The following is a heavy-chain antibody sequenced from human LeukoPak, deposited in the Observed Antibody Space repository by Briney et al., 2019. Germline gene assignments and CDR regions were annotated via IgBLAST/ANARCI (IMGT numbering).Heavy chain of an antibody. V-gene: IGHV3-21*01. CDR3: ARVGGIAAAATFDY. D-gene: IGHD6-13*01. J-gene: IGHJ4*02. CDR1: GFTFSSYS. Sequence: PGGSLRLSCATSGFTFSSYSMNWVRQAPGKGLEWVSSISSSSSYIYYADSVKGRFTISRDNAKNSLYLQMNSLRAEDTAVYYCARVGGIAAAATFDYWGQGTLVTVSS. CDR2: ISSSSSYI.